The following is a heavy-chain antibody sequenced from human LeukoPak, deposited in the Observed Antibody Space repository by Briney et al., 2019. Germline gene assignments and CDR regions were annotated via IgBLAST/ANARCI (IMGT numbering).Heavy chain of an antibody. J-gene: IGHJ6*03. V-gene: IGHV3-23*01. CDR1: GFTFSSYV. D-gene: IGHD4-11*01. Sequence: GGSLRLSCAVSGFTFSSYVMSWVRQAPGKGLEWVSAISGSGGSTYYADSVKGRFTISRDNSKNTLYLQMNSLRDEDTAVYYCAREVTGGYYYYMDVWGKGTTVTVSS. CDR3: AREVTGGYYYYMDV. CDR2: ISGSGGST.